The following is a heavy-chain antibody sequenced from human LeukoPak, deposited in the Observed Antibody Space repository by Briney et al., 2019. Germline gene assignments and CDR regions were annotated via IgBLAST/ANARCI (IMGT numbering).Heavy chain of an antibody. CDR2: INPNSGGT. J-gene: IGHJ4*02. CDR1: GYTFTYYF. Sequence: ASVRVSCKASGYTFTYYFMHWVRQAPGQGLEWMGWINPNSGGTNYAQKFQGRVTMTRDTSISTAYMELTSLRSDDTAVYYCAKGPRPDLSVAHTVENWGQGTLVTVSS. CDR3: AKGPRPDLSVAHTVEN. D-gene: IGHD6-19*01. V-gene: IGHV1-2*02.